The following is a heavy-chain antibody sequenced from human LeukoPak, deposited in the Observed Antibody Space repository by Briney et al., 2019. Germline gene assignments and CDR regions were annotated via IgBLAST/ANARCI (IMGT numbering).Heavy chain of an antibody. CDR3: ARSKGSGSYYNDNY. V-gene: IGHV3-30*03. CDR1: GFTFSSYG. CDR2: ISFDGSNK. J-gene: IGHJ4*02. D-gene: IGHD3-10*01. Sequence: GRSLRPSCAASGFTFSSYGMHWVRQAPGKGLEWVAVISFDGSNKYYADSVKGRFTISRDNSKNTLYLQMNSLRAEDTAVYYCARSKGSGSYYNDNYWGQGTLVTVSS.